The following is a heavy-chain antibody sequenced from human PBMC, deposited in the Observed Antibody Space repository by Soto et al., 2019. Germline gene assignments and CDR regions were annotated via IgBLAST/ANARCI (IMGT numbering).Heavy chain of an antibody. V-gene: IGHV1-3*01. CDR3: TRGPFWTGSPTYFFAS. CDR1: GYTFTNYA. D-gene: IGHD3-3*01. CDR2: INAGSGNT. Sequence: ASVKVSCKASGYTFTNYAIHWVRQAPGQRLEWMGWINAGSGNTKYSQNFQGRVTITRDTSASTAYMELSSLRSEDTAIYYCTRGPFWTGSPTYFFASWSQGTLVTVS. J-gene: IGHJ4*02.